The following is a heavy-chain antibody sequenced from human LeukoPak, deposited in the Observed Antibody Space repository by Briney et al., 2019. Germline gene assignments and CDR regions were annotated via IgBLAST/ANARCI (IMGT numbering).Heavy chain of an antibody. J-gene: IGHJ4*02. CDR2: INPSGGST. V-gene: IGHV1-46*01. CDR1: GYTFTSYY. D-gene: IGHD3-22*01. CDR3: ARDTLPGSSGYYYTFDY. Sequence: ASVKVSCKASGYTFTSYYMHWVRQAPGQGLEWMGIINPSGGSTSYAQKFQGRVTMTRDTSTSTVYMELSSLRSEDTAVYYCARDTLPGSSGYYYTFDYWGQGTLVTVSS.